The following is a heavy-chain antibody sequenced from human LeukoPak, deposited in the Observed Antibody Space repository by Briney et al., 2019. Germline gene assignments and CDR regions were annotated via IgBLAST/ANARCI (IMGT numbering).Heavy chain of an antibody. D-gene: IGHD6-13*01. Sequence: PGGSLRLSCAASGFTFSSNWMHWVRQAPGRGLVWASRIISNENSATYADSVKGRFTISRDNAKNTLYLQMNSLRAEDTAVYYCVRGGIASAFDIWGQGTMVTVSS. V-gene: IGHV3-74*01. J-gene: IGHJ3*02. CDR3: VRGGIASAFDI. CDR1: GFTFSSNW. CDR2: IISNENSA.